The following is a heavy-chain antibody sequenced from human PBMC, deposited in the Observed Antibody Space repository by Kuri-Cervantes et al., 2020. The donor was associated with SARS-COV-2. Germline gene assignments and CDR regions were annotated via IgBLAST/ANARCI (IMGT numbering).Heavy chain of an antibody. CDR3: AKESTIVVVVAVAH. Sequence: GGSLRLSCAASGFTFSTYGMHWVRQAPGKGLEWVAVISYDGTNKYYADSVKGRFTISRDNSKNTLYLQMNSLRPEDTAVYYCAKESTIVVVVAVAHWGQGTLVTVSS. CDR1: GFTFSTYG. D-gene: IGHD2-15*01. V-gene: IGHV3-30*18. CDR2: ISYDGTNK. J-gene: IGHJ4*02.